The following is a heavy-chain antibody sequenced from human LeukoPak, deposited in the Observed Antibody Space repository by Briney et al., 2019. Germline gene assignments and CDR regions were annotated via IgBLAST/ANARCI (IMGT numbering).Heavy chain of an antibody. D-gene: IGHD6-13*01. Sequence: PSETLSLTCTVSGGSISSYYWSWIRQPPGKGLEWIGYIYYSGSTNYNPSLKSRVTISVDTSKNQFSLELSSVTAADTAVYYCARVSGWSTDHAFDIWGQGTMVTVSS. V-gene: IGHV4-59*01. J-gene: IGHJ3*02. CDR3: ARVSGWSTDHAFDI. CDR2: IYYSGST. CDR1: GGSISSYY.